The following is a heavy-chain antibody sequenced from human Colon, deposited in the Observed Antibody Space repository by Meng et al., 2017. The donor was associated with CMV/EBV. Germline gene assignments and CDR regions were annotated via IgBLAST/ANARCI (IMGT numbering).Heavy chain of an antibody. J-gene: IGHJ3*02. CDR1: GFTFSSYA. D-gene: IGHD3-3*01. CDR2: ISYDGSNK. Sequence: GESLKISCAASGFTFSSYAMHWVRQAPGKGLEWVAVISYDGSNKYYADSVKGRFTISRDNSKNTLYLQMNSLRAEDTAVYYCVRTAVFEGIVHDAFDIWGQGTMVTVSS. CDR3: VRTAVFEGIVHDAFDI. V-gene: IGHV3-30*04.